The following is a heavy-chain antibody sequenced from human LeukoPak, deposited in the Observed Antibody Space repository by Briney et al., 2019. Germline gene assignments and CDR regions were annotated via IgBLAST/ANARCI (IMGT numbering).Heavy chain of an antibody. J-gene: IGHJ6*03. CDR2: ISAYNGNT. D-gene: IGHD3-9*01. CDR1: GYTFTSYG. CDR3: ARDGLRYFDWLHDYYYYYMDV. Sequence: ASVKVSCKASGYTFTSYGISWVRQAPGQGLEWMGWISAYNGNTNYAQKLQGRVTMTTDTSTSTAYMELRSLGSDDTAVYYCARDGLRYFDWLHDYYYYYMDVWGKGTTVTVSS. V-gene: IGHV1-18*01.